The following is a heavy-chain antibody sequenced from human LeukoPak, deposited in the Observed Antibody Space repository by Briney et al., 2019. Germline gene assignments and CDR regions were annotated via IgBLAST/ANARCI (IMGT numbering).Heavy chain of an antibody. J-gene: IGHJ3*02. CDR2: ISIGGTTI. Sequence: KPGGSLRLSCAASGFTFSDYYMSWIRQAPGKGLEWVSYISIGGTTIYYADSVKGRFTISRDNAKNSLYLQMNSLRAEDTAVYYCARDHVNYYGSGSYYPPTNAFDIWGQGTVVTVSS. CDR1: GFTFSDYY. D-gene: IGHD3-10*01. V-gene: IGHV3-11*01. CDR3: ARDHVNYYGSGSYYPPTNAFDI.